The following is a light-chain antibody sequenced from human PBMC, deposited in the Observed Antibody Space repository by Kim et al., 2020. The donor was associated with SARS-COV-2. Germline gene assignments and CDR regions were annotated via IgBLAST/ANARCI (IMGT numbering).Light chain of an antibody. CDR3: QQYDNWPPVT. CDR2: SAS. J-gene: IGKJ4*01. V-gene: IGKV3-15*01. Sequence: APGESVTLSCRASQSVRNNFAWYQHKPGQPPRLLLYSASTRATDIPARFSGSGCGTEFTLTISSLQYEDFAVYYCQQYDNWPPVTFGGGTKVDIK. CDR1: QSVRNN.